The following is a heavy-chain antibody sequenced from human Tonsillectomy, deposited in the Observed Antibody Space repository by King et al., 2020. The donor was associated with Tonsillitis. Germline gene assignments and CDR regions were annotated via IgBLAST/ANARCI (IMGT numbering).Heavy chain of an antibody. CDR3: ARNRLWFGEEPNWFDP. CDR1: GASISSGTYY. D-gene: IGHD3-10*01. V-gene: IGHV4-61*02. J-gene: IGHJ5*02. CDR2: IDTSGST. Sequence: PLQESGPGLVKPSQTLSLTCSVSGASISSGTYYWSWMRQPAGKGLEWIGRIDTSGSTKYNPSLKSRVTLSIDTPQNQFSLKMTSMTAADTAVYYCARNRLWFGEEPNWFDPWGQGTQVTVSS.